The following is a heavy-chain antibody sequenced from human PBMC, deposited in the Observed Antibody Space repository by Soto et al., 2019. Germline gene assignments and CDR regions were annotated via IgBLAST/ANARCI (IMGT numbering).Heavy chain of an antibody. J-gene: IGHJ6*01. CDR1: GYTFTNYG. CDR2: ISGYNGNT. Sequence: GASVKVSCKASGYTFTNYGFSWVRQAPGQGLEWMGWISGYNGNTKYVEKFQGRVTMTADTSTSKAHMELRSLRSDDTAVYYCAREGPAPYYYYGMDVWGQGTAVTVSS. V-gene: IGHV1-18*01. CDR3: AREGPAPYYYYGMDV.